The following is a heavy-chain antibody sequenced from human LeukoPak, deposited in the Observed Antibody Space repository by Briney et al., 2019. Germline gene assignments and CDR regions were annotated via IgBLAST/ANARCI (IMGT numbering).Heavy chain of an antibody. V-gene: IGHV3-23*01. CDR2: IRGSGDNT. CDR1: GFTFSAYA. J-gene: IGHJ4*02. D-gene: IGHD5-12*01. Sequence: GGSLRLSCAASGFTFSAYAMSWVRQAPGKGLEWVSGIRGSGDNTYYADSVKGRFTISRDNSKNTLYMQMNSLRAEDTALYYCSKGHTDSEWLYFDSWGQGTLDTVSS. CDR3: SKGHTDSEWLYFDS.